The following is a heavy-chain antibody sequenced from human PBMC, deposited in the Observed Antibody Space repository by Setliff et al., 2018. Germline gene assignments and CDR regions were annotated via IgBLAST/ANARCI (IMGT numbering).Heavy chain of an antibody. V-gene: IGHV4-34*01. D-gene: IGHD3-3*01. CDR2: INHSGST. CDR1: GYSISSGYY. Sequence: SSETLSLTCAVSGYSISSGYYWSWIRQPPGKGLEWIGEINHSGSTNYNPSLKSRVTISVDTSKNQFSLKLSSVTAADTAVYYCARSGYYDFWSGFLNDAFDIWGQGTMVTVSS. CDR3: ARSGYYDFWSGFLNDAFDI. J-gene: IGHJ3*02.